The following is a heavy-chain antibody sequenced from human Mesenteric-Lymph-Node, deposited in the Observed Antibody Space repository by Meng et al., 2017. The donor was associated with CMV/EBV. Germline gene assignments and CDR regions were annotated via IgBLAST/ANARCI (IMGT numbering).Heavy chain of an antibody. CDR2: INHNGST. V-gene: IGHV4-34*01. CDR1: GGSFSGYY. CDR3: ARAPRGSSWDNYFDY. J-gene: IGHJ4*02. Sequence: VYGGSFSGYYWSWIRQPPGKGLEWIGEINHNGSTNYHPSLKSRVTISVDTSKNQFSLKLSSVTAADTAVYYCARAPRGSSWDNYFDYWGQGTLVTVSS. D-gene: IGHD6-13*01.